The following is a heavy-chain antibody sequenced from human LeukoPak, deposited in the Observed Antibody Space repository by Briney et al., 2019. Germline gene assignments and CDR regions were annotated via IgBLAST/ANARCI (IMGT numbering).Heavy chain of an antibody. D-gene: IGHD3-22*01. J-gene: IGHJ4*02. CDR1: GFTFSSYA. CDR2: ISYDGSNK. Sequence: PGGSLRLSCAASGFTFSSYAMHWVRQAPGKGLEWVAVISYDGSNKYYADSVKGRFTISRDNAKNSLYLQMNSLRAEDTAVYYCARDNFVGYYDSSGYNDYWGQGTLVTVSS. CDR3: ARDNFVGYYDSSGYNDY. V-gene: IGHV3-30*04.